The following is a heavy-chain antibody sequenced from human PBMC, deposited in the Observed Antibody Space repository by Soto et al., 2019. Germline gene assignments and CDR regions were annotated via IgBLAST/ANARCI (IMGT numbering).Heavy chain of an antibody. CDR2: IDTSGST. Sequence: SETLSLTCIVSGGSISNYYCNWIRQPAGKGLEWIGRIDTSGSTNYNPSLKSRVTMSVDTSKQEFSLKLSSVTAADTALYYCARGGQDFWSGPFDYWGRGALVTVSS. CDR3: ARGGQDFWSGPFDY. V-gene: IGHV4-4*07. CDR1: GGSISNYY. J-gene: IGHJ4*02. D-gene: IGHD3-3*01.